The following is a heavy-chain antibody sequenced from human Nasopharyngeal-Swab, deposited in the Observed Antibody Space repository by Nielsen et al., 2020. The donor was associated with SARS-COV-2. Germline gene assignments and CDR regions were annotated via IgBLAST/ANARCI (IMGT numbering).Heavy chain of an antibody. CDR2: IYYSGST. Sequence: SETLSLTCTVSGGSISSSSYYWGWIRQPPGKGLERMGSIYYSGSTYYNPSLKIRVTIPVDTSKNQFSLKLSSVTAADTAVYYCSSGDLLLDYWGQGTLVTVSS. D-gene: IGHD3-10*01. J-gene: IGHJ4*02. CDR3: SSGDLLLDY. CDR1: GGSISSSSYY. V-gene: IGHV4-39*01.